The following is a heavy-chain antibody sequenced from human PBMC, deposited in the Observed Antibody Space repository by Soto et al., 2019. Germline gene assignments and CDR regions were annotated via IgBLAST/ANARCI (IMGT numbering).Heavy chain of an antibody. J-gene: IGHJ4*02. D-gene: IGHD5-18*01. CDR2: MNAGVGNT. CDR1: GYTFTDYA. V-gene: IGHV1-3*01. CDR3: ARETGYTFGSLNY. Sequence: HVELVQSGADVKKPGASVTISCKASGYTFTDYALHWVRQAPGQRLEGRGWMNAGVGNTLYSQKCQGRITITRDTSAITAYMELNSLNTEDAAIYYCARETGYTFGSLNYWGPGTLVTVSS.